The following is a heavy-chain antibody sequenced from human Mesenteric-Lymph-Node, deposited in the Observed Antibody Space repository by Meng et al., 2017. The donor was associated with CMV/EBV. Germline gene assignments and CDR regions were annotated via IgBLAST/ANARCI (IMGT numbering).Heavy chain of an antibody. J-gene: IGHJ6*02. CDR3: ARDRDFWSDYQAYYHAMDV. D-gene: IGHD3-3*01. CDR2: IYHSGST. V-gene: IGHV4-38-2*02. CDR1: DYSISSVYH. Sequence: GPLRLSCTVSDYSISSVYHWGWIRQPPGKGLEWIGNIYHSGSTYYNPSLKSRVTISVDTSKNQFSLKLNSVTAADTAVYYCARDRDFWSDYQAYYHAMDVWGPGTTVTVSS.